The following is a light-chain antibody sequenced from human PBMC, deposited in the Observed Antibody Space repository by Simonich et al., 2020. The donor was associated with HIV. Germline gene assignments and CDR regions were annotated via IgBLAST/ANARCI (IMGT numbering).Light chain of an antibody. V-gene: IGLV3-25*03. CDR1: KLDDKY. J-gene: IGLJ2*01. CDR3: QSPDSSITYPVL. CDR2: KDS. Sequence: SYELTQPPSVSVSLGQTASITCSGDKLDDKYAYWYQQKPGQAPVLLIYKDSERPSGIPERFSGSTSGTKVTLTIRGVQAEDEADYYCQSPDSSITYPVLFGGGTKLTVL.